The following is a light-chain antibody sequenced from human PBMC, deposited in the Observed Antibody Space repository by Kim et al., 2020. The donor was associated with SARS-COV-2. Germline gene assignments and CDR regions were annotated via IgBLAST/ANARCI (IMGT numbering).Light chain of an antibody. CDR3: LLGDSSSDHRV. CDR2: YDS. CDR1: NKGSKR. Sequence: ASGEQATSICGGKNKGSKRVPCYQQQPGHPPVLVIIYDSDRPSGITERFSGSNSGNTATLPISRVEAGDEAAYYCLLGDSSSDHRVFGGGTQLTVL. V-gene: IGLV3-21*04. J-gene: IGLJ2*01.